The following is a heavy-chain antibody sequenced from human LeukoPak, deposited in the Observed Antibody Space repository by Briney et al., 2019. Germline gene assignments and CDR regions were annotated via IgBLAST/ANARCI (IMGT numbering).Heavy chain of an antibody. CDR3: ARDRFYYDSSGYYLDY. D-gene: IGHD3-22*01. Sequence: ASVKVSCKASGYTFTGYYMHWVRQAPGQGLEWMGRINPNSGGTNYAQKFQGRVTMTRDTSTSTAYMELRSLRSGDTAVYYCARDRFYYDSSGYYLDYWGQGTLVTVSS. J-gene: IGHJ4*02. CDR2: INPNSGGT. CDR1: GYTFTGYY. V-gene: IGHV1-2*06.